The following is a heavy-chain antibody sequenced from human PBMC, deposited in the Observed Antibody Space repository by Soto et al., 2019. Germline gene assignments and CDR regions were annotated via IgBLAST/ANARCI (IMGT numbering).Heavy chain of an antibody. D-gene: IGHD2-15*01. Sequence: QVQLVESGGGLVHPGMSLRLSCAASGFSFSHYAMHWVCQAPGKGLEWVAFISYDGSNEYYADSVRGRFTISRDNTENTLYLQMNSLRAEDTAEYYCARESRYCSGGSCSSQHAFDNWGQGTMVTVSS. V-gene: IGHV3-30-3*01. CDR2: ISYDGSNE. J-gene: IGHJ3*02. CDR1: GFSFSHYA. CDR3: ARESRYCSGGSCSSQHAFDN.